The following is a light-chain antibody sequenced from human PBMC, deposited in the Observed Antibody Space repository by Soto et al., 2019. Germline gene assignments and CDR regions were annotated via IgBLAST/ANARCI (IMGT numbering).Light chain of an antibody. V-gene: IGLV2-8*01. J-gene: IGLJ1*01. CDR2: EVS. Sequence: QSALTQPPSASGSAGQSVTISCTGTSTDVGGYNYVSWYQQHPGKAPKLMIYEVSKRPSGVPDRFSGSKSGNTASLTVSGLQAEDEADYYCSSYAGSNIHYVFGTGTKVTVL. CDR3: SSYAGSNIHYV. CDR1: STDVGGYNY.